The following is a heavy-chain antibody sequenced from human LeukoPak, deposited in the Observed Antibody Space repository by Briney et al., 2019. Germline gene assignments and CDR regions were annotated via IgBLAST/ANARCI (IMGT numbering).Heavy chain of an antibody. D-gene: IGHD3-9*01. CDR2: ISWNSGSI. V-gene: IGHV3-9*01. CDR3: AKGSPNYDILTGYLGYYYYGMDV. Sequence: GGSLRLSCAASGFTFSSYWMNWVRQAPGKGLEWVSGISWNSGSIGYADSVKGRFTISRDNAKNSLYLQMNSLRAEDTALYYCAKGSPNYDILTGYLGYYYYGMDVWGQGTTVTVSS. J-gene: IGHJ6*02. CDR1: GFTFSSYW.